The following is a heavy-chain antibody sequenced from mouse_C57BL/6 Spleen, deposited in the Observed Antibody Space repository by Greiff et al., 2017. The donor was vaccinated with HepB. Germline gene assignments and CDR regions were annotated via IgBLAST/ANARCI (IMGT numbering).Heavy chain of an antibody. J-gene: IGHJ1*03. CDR2: IYPSDSET. CDR1: GYTFTSYW. D-gene: IGHD2-4*01. Sequence: QVQLKQPGAELVRPGSSVKLSCKASGYTFTSYWMDWVKQRPGQGLEWIGNIYPSDSETHYNQKFKDKATLTVDKSSSTAYMQLSSLTSEDSAVYYCAYDYRGYFDVWGTGTTVTVSS. CDR3: AYDYRGYFDV. V-gene: IGHV1-61*01.